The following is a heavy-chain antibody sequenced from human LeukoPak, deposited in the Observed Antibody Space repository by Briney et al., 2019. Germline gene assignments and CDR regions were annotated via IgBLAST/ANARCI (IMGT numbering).Heavy chain of an antibody. D-gene: IGHD4-17*01. J-gene: IGHJ3*02. CDR1: GIIFGSYA. CDR2: VSGNGDRT. CDR3: AKDPNGDYVGAFDM. Sequence: GGSLRLSCAASGIIFGSYAMTWLRQAPGKGLEWVSSVSGNGDRTQYADSGKGRFTISRDNSKNTLYLQMNSLRAEDTAVYYCAKDPNGDYVGAFDMWGQGTLVTVSP. V-gene: IGHV3-23*01.